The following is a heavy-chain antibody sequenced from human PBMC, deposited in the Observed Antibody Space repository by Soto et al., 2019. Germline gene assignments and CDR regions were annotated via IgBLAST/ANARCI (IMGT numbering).Heavy chain of an antibody. Sequence: SETLSLTCTVSGGSISSGGYYWSWIRQRPGKGLELSGYIYYSGITYYNPSLKSRVTITVDTSKNQFSLRLSSVTAAVKAVYYCARVPSGADYWGQGTLVTVSS. V-gene: IGHV4-30-4*08. CDR3: ARVPSGADY. CDR1: GGSISSGGYY. CDR2: IYYSGIT. J-gene: IGHJ4*02. D-gene: IGHD4-17*01.